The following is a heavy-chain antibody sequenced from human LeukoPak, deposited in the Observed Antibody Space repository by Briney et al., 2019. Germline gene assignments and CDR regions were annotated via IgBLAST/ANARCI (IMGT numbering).Heavy chain of an antibody. D-gene: IGHD3-16*01. J-gene: IGHJ5*02. CDR3: ARRGTYQNWFDP. Sequence: GGSLRLSCAASTFTFSSYWMSWVRQAPGKGLEWVATIKDDGSEKYYVDSVSGRFTISRDNAKNSLYLQMNSLRAEDMAVYYCARRGTYQNWFDPWGQGTLVTVSS. CDR2: IKDDGSEK. CDR1: TFTFSSYW. V-gene: IGHV3-7*01.